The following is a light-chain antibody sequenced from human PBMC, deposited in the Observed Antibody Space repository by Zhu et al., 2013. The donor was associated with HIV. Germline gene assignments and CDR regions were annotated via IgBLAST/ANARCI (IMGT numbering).Light chain of an antibody. CDR3: HQYFTMPPT. CDR2: WAS. CDR1: QSVLYSSNNKNY. Sequence: DIVMTQSPDSLAVSLGERATINCKSSQSVLYSSNNKNYLAWYQQKPGQPPKLLIYWASTRDSGVPDRFTGGGSGTDFTLTINGLQAEDVATYFCHQYFTMPPTFGGGT. V-gene: IGKV4-1*01. J-gene: IGKJ4*01.